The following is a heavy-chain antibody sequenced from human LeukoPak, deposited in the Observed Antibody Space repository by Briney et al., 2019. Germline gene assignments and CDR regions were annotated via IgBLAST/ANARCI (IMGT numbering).Heavy chain of an antibody. CDR1: GFTFGSYW. CDR3: ARESYYGSGSYGMDV. Sequence: GGSLRLSCAASGFTFGSYWVHWVRQAPGKGLVWVSRINSDGSSTSYADSVKGRFTISRDNAKNTLYLQMNSLRADDTAVYYCARESYYGSGSYGMDVWGQGTTVTVSS. V-gene: IGHV3-74*01. D-gene: IGHD3-10*01. CDR2: INSDGSST. J-gene: IGHJ6*02.